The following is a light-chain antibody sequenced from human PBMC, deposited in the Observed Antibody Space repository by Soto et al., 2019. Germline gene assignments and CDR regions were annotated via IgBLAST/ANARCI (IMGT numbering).Light chain of an antibody. V-gene: IGKV1-39*01. J-gene: IGKJ1*01. CDR1: QNVRSY. CDR3: QQTFSTPRT. CDR2: ETS. Sequence: DTQMTQSPSSLSASVGDRVTITCRASQNVRSYVNWYQQKPGKAPNLLIYETSTLQSGVPPRFSGDGYGTDFTLSISSLHPEDFATYYCQQTFSTPRTFGQGTTVEI.